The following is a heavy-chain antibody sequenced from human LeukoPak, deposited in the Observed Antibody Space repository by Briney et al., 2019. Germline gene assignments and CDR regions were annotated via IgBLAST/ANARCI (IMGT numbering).Heavy chain of an antibody. CDR3: AKEDLGSNLDYYYYMDV. CDR2: ISTDRSKE. D-gene: IGHD3-10*01. J-gene: IGHJ6*03. CDR1: GFTFTNFP. Sequence: HPGGSLRLSCEASGFTFTNFPMHWVRQAPGKGLEWVAFISTDRSKEYYGDSVKGRFTISRDNSKNTLYLQMNSLRAEDTAVYYCAKEDLGSNLDYYYYMDVWGKGTTVTVSS. V-gene: IGHV3-30*02.